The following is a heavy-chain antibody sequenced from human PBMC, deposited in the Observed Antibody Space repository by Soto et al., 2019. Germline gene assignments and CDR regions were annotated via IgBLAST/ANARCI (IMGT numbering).Heavy chain of an antibody. CDR1: GGSISSSNW. J-gene: IGHJ4*02. CDR3: ARDWGGSSSGFDY. CDR2: IYHSGST. D-gene: IGHD6-6*01. Sequence: QVQLQESGPGLVKPSGTLSLTCAVSGGSISSSNWWSWVRQPPGKGLEWIGEIYHSGSTNYNPSLKSRVTISVVKAKTPFSLKQHSVTAADTAVYYCARDWGGSSSGFDYWGQGTLVTVSS. V-gene: IGHV4-4*02.